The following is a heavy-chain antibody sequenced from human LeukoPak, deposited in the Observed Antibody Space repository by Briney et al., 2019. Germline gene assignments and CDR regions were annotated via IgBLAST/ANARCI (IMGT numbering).Heavy chain of an antibody. CDR2: ISSSSSYT. D-gene: IGHD1-14*01. CDR1: GFTFSDYY. CDR3: ARETPPYNNWFDP. Sequence: GGSLRLSCAASGFTFSDYYMSWIRQAPGKGLEWVSYISSSSSYTNYADSVKGRFTISRDNAKNSLYLQMNSLRAEDTAVYYCARETPPYNNWFDPWGQGTLVTVPS. J-gene: IGHJ5*02. V-gene: IGHV3-11*06.